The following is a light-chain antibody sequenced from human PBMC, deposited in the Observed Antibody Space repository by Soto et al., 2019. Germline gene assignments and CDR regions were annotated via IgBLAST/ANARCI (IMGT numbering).Light chain of an antibody. CDR3: HPYGSSLPVT. CDR2: AAS. V-gene: IGKV3-20*01. Sequence: EIVLTQSPGTLSLSPGDRATLSCSASQSLTNNYLAWYQQKPGQAPRLLIYAASSCATGILDWYSRSGSETDFTITISLLETEDLAGYDGHPYGSSLPVTFGIGTNVEIK. CDR1: QSLTNNY. J-gene: IGKJ4*01.